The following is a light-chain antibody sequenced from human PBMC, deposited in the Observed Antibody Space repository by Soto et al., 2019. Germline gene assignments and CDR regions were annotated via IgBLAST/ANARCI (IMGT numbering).Light chain of an antibody. CDR1: QSISSW. Sequence: DIQMTQSPSTLSASVGDRVTITCRASQSISSWLAWYQQKPGKAPKLLIYKASSLESGVPSRFSGSGSGREFTLTISSLQPDDFATYYCLQYNSYSFGQGTKVEIK. CDR3: LQYNSYS. J-gene: IGKJ1*01. V-gene: IGKV1-5*03. CDR2: KAS.